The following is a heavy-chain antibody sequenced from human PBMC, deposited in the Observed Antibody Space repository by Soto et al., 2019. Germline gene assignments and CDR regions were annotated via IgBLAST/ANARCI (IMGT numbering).Heavy chain of an antibody. CDR1: GYTFTSYG. J-gene: IGHJ6*02. Sequence: ASVKVCCKASGYTFTSYGISWVRQAPGQGLEWMGWISAYNGDTNYAQKLQGRVTMTTDTSTSTAYMELRSLRSDDTAVYYCARNFRTTDYYYYGMDVWGQGTTVTVS. CDR2: ISAYNGDT. V-gene: IGHV1-18*01. D-gene: IGHD1-7*01. CDR3: ARNFRTTDYYYYGMDV.